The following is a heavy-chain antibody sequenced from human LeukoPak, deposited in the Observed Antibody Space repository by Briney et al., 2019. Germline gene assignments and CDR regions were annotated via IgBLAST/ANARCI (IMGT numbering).Heavy chain of an antibody. CDR1: GFTFSSYA. D-gene: IGHD6-13*01. CDR2: ISGSGGST. V-gene: IGHV3-23*01. CDR3: VKDGQWGSSSGYNDY. Sequence: GGSLRLSCAASGFTFSSYAMSWVRQAPGKGLEWVSAISGSGGSTYCADSVKGRFTISRDNSKNTLYLQMNSLRAEDTAVYYCVKDGQWGSSSGYNDYWGQGTLVTVSS. J-gene: IGHJ4*02.